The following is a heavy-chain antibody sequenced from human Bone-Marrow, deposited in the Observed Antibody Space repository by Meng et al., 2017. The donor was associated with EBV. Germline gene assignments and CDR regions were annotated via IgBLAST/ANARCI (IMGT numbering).Heavy chain of an antibody. V-gene: IGHV1-69*01. CDR2: LIPMVGAP. Sequence: QLWQVGAEGKKPGSSGKVSCRTFGGTFRSDAVSWVRQAPGQGLEWMGGLIPMVGAPHYAQKFQGRVTIIADESTSTHSMELNSLRSEDTAMYYCASESGRGFTPDYWGQGTLVTVSS. CDR1: GGTFRSDA. CDR3: ASESGRGFTPDY. J-gene: IGHJ4*02. D-gene: IGHD3-10*01.